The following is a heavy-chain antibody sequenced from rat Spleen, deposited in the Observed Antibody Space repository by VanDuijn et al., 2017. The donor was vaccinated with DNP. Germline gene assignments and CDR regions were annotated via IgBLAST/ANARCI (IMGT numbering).Heavy chain of an antibody. V-gene: IGHV5-19*01. CDR3: ATHMVKVIVTTHYFDF. J-gene: IGHJ2*01. CDR1: GFTFSTYD. D-gene: IGHD1-12*02. CDR2: ISPSGGST. Sequence: EVQLVESGGGLVQPGRSLKISCAASGFTFSTYDMTWVRQAPARGLEWVALISPSGGSTYYRDSVKGRFTISRDNAKSTLYLQMDSLRSEDTATYYCATHMVKVIVTTHYFDFWGQGVMVTVSS.